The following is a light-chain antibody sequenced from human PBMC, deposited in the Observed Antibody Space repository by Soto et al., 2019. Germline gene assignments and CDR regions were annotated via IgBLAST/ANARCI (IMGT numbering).Light chain of an antibody. CDR3: SSYAGSNNYV. Sequence: QSALTQPPSASGSPGQSVTICCTGTSSDVGGYDYVSWYQQHPGKAPKLMIYEVTKRPSGVPDRFSGSKSGNTASLTVSGLQAEDEADYYCSSYAGSNNYVFGIGTKLTVL. J-gene: IGLJ1*01. CDR1: SSDVGGYDY. CDR2: EVT. V-gene: IGLV2-8*01.